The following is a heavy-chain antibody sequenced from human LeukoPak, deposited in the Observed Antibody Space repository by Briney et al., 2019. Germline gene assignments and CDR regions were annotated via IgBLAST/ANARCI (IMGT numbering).Heavy chain of an antibody. CDR3: AKCQQLDLGWYFDL. CDR2: VSRTSSTI. D-gene: IGHD6-13*01. Sequence: PGGSLRLSCAASGFTFSSYSMSWVRQAPGKGLEWVSYVSRTSSTIYYADSVKGRFTISRDTSKNTLYLQMNSLRAEDTAVYYCAKCQQLDLGWYFDLWGRGTLVTVSS. V-gene: IGHV3-48*01. CDR1: GFTFSSYS. J-gene: IGHJ2*01.